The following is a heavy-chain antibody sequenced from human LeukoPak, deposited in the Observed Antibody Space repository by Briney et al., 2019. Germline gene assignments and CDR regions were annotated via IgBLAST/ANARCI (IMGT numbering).Heavy chain of an antibody. CDR1: GGSIGSSYY. CDR3: AREWPYSTSTSTTYNWFDP. Sequence: SETLSLTCTVSGGSIGSSYYWSWIRQPPGKGLEWIGYVYYSGSTNYNPSLKSRLTIAVDTSKNHFSLRLSSVTAADTAVYYCAREWPYSTSTSTTYNWFDPWGQGTLVTVSP. CDR2: VYYSGST. J-gene: IGHJ5*02. V-gene: IGHV4-59*01. D-gene: IGHD6-6*01.